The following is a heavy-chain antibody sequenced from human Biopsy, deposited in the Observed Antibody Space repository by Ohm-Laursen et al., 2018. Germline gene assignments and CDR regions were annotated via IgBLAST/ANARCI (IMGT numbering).Heavy chain of an antibody. V-gene: IGHV1-8*01. J-gene: IGHJ5*02. CDR2: MNPISGNT. D-gene: IGHD2/OR15-2a*01. CDR1: GYTFTTYY. Sequence: GASVKVSCKASGYTFTTYYIHWVRQATGQGPEWMGWMNPISGNTGYAHKFRGRVTMTSDSSISTAYLEVSSLTFEDTAVYYCARAVRYRLLSDPWGQGTLVTVSS. CDR3: ARAVRYRLLSDP.